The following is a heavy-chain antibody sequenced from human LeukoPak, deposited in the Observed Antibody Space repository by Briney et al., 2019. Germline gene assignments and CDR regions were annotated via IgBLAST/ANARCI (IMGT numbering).Heavy chain of an antibody. CDR3: ATNRDYYDSSGYSF. J-gene: IGHJ4*02. CDR2: INTDGSST. Sequence: QPGGSLRLSCAASGFTFSIYWMHWVRQAPGKGLVWVSRINTDGSSTSYADSVKGRFTISRDNAKNTLYLQMNSLRAEDTPVYYCATNRDYYDSSGYSFWGQGTLVTVSS. CDR1: GFTFSIYW. D-gene: IGHD3-22*01. V-gene: IGHV3-74*01.